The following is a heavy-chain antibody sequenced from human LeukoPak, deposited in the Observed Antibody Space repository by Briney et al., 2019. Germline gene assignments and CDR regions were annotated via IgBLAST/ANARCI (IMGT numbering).Heavy chain of an antibody. D-gene: IGHD3-10*01. CDR3: ATAALYYYGSGSYYNLDY. Sequence: GASVKVSCKVSGYTLTELSMHWVRQAPGKGLEWMGGFDPEDGETIYAQEFQGRVTMTEDTSTDTAYMELSSLRSEDTAVYYCATAALYYYGSGSYYNLDYWGQGTLVTVSS. V-gene: IGHV1-24*01. CDR2: FDPEDGET. CDR1: GYTLTELS. J-gene: IGHJ4*02.